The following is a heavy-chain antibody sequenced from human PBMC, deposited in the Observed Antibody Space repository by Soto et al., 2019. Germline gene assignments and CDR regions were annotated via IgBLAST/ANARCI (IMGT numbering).Heavy chain of an antibody. CDR3: SKTSIAARRGWFDP. CDR2: ISGSGGST. D-gene: IGHD6-6*01. Sequence: GGSLRLSCAASGFTFSSYAMSWVRQAPGKGLEWVSAISGSGGSTYYADSVKGRFTISRDNSKNTLYLQMNSLRAEDTAVYYCSKTSIAARRGWFDPWGQGTLVTVSS. V-gene: IGHV3-23*01. CDR1: GFTFSSYA. J-gene: IGHJ5*02.